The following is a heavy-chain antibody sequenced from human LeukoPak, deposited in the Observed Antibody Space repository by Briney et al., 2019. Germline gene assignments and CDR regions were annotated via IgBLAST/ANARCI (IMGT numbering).Heavy chain of an antibody. CDR1: GGSISSSSYN. Sequence: PSETLSLTCTVSGGSISSSSYNWGWIRQPPGKGLEWIGSIYDSGSTFYNPSLKSRVTISVDTSKNQFSLELRSVTAADTAVYYCARTVVPATNIIPAQFDPWGQGTLVTVSS. CDR3: ARTVVPATNIIPAQFDP. CDR2: IYDSGST. D-gene: IGHD2-2*01. J-gene: IGHJ5*02. V-gene: IGHV4-39*01.